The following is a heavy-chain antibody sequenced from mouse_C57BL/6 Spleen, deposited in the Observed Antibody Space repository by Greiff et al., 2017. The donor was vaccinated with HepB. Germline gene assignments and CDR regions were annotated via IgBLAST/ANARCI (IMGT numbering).Heavy chain of an antibody. J-gene: IGHJ4*01. CDR2: IYPGNSDT. V-gene: IGHV1-5*01. Sequence: VQLQQSGTVLARPEASVKMSCKTSGYTFTSYWMHWVKQRPGQGLEWIGAIYPGNSDTSYNQKFKGKAKLTAVTSASTAYMELSSLTNEDSAVYYCTRGGDITTVRDAMDYWGQGTSVTVSS. CDR3: TRGGDITTVRDAMDY. CDR1: GYTFTSYW. D-gene: IGHD1-1*01.